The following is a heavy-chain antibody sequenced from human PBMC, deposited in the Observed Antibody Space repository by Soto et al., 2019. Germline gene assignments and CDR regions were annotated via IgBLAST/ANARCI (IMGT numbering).Heavy chain of an antibody. CDR2: ISNRGDT. CDR3: AREPRYCRGGSCSITGDAYDI. D-gene: IGHD2-15*01. V-gene: IGHV3-66*01. CDR1: GFIVSDTY. Sequence: GGSMRLSCTASGFIVSDTYVNWVRQAPGKGLEWVSVISNRGDTHYADSVRGRFSLSRDISDNTLHLQMNNLRVEDTAVYYCAREPRYCRGGSCSITGDAYDIWGQGTMVTVSS. J-gene: IGHJ3*02.